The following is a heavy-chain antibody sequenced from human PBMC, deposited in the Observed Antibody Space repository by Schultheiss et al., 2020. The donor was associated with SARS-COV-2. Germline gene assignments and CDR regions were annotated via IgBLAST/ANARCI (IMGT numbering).Heavy chain of an antibody. Sequence: SVKVSCKASGGTFSSYTISWVRQAPGQGLEWMGRIIPILGIANYAQKFQGRVTITADKSTSTAYMELSSLRSEDTAVYYCAKKYQWLIPDYFDYWGQGTLVTVSS. CDR1: GGTFSSYT. J-gene: IGHJ4*02. D-gene: IGHD6-19*01. CDR3: AKKYQWLIPDYFDY. CDR2: IIPILGIA. V-gene: IGHV1-69*02.